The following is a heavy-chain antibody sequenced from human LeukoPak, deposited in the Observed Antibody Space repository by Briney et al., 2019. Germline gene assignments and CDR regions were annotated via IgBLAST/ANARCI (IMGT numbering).Heavy chain of an antibody. J-gene: IGHJ5*02. V-gene: IGHV3-21*01. D-gene: IGHD2/OR15-2a*01. Sequence: GGSLRLSCAASGFSLSSYDMNWVRQAPGKGLEWVSSISTRSTFIYYTYSVKGRFTISRDNAKNSLYLQINSLSAEDTAVYYCARADCSSSTCYLRSSWFDPWGQGTLVTVSS. CDR3: ARADCSSSTCYLRSSWFDP. CDR2: ISTRSTFI. CDR1: GFSLSSYD.